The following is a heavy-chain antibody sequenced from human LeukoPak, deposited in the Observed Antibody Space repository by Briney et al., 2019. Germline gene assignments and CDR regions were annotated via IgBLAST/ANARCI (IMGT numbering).Heavy chain of an antibody. CDR3: ARERPPFGTFYGSGSYYYYYMDV. CDR2: INHSGST. CDR1: GGSFSGYY. D-gene: IGHD3-10*01. J-gene: IGHJ6*03. V-gene: IGHV4-34*01. Sequence: SETLSLTCAVYGGSFSGYYWSWIRQPPGKGLEWIGEINHSGSTNYNPSLKSRVTISVDTSKNQFSLKLSSVTAADTAVYYCARERPPFGTFYGSGSYYYYYMDVWGKGTMVTVSS.